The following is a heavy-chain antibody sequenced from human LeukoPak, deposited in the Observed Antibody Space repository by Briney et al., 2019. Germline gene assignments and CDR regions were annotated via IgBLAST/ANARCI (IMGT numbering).Heavy chain of an antibody. CDR1: GFTFSNHA. Sequence: GGSLRLSCAASGFTFSNHAMSWVRQAPGRGLEWVSAISGSSGLTYYADSVKGRFTISRDNSKNTLFLQMNSLRAEDTAVYYCARRGESASYGDYRFDYWGQGTLVTVSS. J-gene: IGHJ4*02. CDR3: ARRGESASYGDYRFDY. CDR2: ISGSSGLT. D-gene: IGHD4-17*01. V-gene: IGHV3-23*01.